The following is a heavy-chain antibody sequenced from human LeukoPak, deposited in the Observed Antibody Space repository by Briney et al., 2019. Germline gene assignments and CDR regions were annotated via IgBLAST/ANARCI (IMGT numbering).Heavy chain of an antibody. CDR3: ARGASYVYYFDY. CDR1: GFTVSSNY. CDR2: IYNYSST. V-gene: IGHV3-66*01. D-gene: IGHD1-26*01. Sequence: GGSLRLSCAASGFTVSSNYMSWVREAPGKGLEGVLVIYNYSSTYNADSVKGRFTISRDNSKNTLYLQMNSLRAEDTAVYYCARGASYVYYFDYWGQGTLVTVSS. J-gene: IGHJ4*02.